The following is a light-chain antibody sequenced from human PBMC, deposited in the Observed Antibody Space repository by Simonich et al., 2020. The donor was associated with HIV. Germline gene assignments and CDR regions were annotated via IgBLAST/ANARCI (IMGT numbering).Light chain of an antibody. CDR1: QRVSSN. CDR2: GAS. J-gene: IGKJ2*01. CDR3: QQYNNWPLF. Sequence: IVLTQSPGTLSLSPGKRVTLSFRASQRVSSNLAWYQPKPGQAPRLFIYGASIRATGITARVSGRGSGTEFTLTISSMQSEDFAVYYCQQYNNWPLFFGQGTKLEIK. V-gene: IGKV3-15*01.